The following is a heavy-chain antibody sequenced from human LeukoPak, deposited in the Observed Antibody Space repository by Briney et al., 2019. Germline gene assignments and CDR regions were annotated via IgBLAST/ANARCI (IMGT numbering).Heavy chain of an antibody. D-gene: IGHD2-21*01. Sequence: GGSLRLSCAASGFTFTSYTMNWVRQAPGKGLEWVSDISSSGSYIDYADSVKGRFTISRDNAKNSLFLQMNSLRAEDTAVHYCARSLIADGAFDIWGQGTMVTVSS. J-gene: IGHJ3*02. CDR3: ARSLIADGAFDI. V-gene: IGHV3-21*01. CDR1: GFTFTSYT. CDR2: ISSSGSYI.